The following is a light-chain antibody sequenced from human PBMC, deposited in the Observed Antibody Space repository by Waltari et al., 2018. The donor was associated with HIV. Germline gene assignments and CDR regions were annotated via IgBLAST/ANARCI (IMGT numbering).Light chain of an antibody. Sequence: EIVLTQSPGTLSLSPGERATFSCRASQSVTTYLAWYQQKPGQAPRLLVYDASNRATGIPARFSGSGSGTDFTLTISSLEPEDFAVYYCQQRTNLPPYTFGQGTKLEVK. J-gene: IGKJ2*01. CDR1: QSVTTY. V-gene: IGKV3-11*01. CDR3: QQRTNLPPYT. CDR2: DAS.